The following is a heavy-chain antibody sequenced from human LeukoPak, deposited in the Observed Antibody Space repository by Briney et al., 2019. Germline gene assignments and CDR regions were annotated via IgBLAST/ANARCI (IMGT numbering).Heavy chain of an antibody. Sequence: PRGSLRLSCAASGFTFGSYTMSWVRQAPGKGLEWVSFITESSGSTYYADSVKGRFTISRDNSKNALYLQMNSLRAEDTAVYYCAKVPRLTTGYWGQGTLVTVSS. CDR3: AKVPRLTTGY. V-gene: IGHV3-23*01. CDR1: GFTFGSYT. D-gene: IGHD4-17*01. CDR2: ITESSGST. J-gene: IGHJ4*02.